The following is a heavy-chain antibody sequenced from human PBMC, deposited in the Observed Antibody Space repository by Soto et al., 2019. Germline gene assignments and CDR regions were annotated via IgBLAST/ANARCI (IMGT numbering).Heavy chain of an antibody. CDR1: GFTFSSYW. CDR2: INPDGREK. CDR3: ARTMTARTDDY. V-gene: IGHV3-7*01. J-gene: IGHJ4*02. D-gene: IGHD3-22*01. Sequence: EVHLVESGGGLVLPRGSLRLSCAASGFTFSSYWMSWVRQTPGTGLEWVGNINPDGREKYYADSVRGRFTISTDNAANSLYRQMTSLRAEDTAVYYCARTMTARTDDYWGQGTLVTVSS.